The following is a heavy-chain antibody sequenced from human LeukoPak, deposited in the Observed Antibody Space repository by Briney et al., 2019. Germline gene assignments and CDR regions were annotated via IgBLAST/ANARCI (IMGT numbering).Heavy chain of an antibody. V-gene: IGHV3-74*01. CDR3: ARDISSATTRELGW. CDR1: GFTFSSYW. CDR2: TNSDVSSR. Sequence: GGSLRLSCAASGFTFSSYWMHWVRHAPGKGLVWVSVSRTNSDVSSRSYADSVKGRFTISRDNAKNTLYLQMNSLRAEDTAVYYCARDISSATTRELGWWGQGTLVTVSS. D-gene: IGHD5-24*01. J-gene: IGHJ4*02.